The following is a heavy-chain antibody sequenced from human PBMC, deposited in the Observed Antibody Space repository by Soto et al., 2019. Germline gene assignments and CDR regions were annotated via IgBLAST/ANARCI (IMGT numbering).Heavy chain of an antibody. CDR3: AKKVGATVYYYYYMDV. Sequence: GGSLRLSCAASGFTFSSYAMSWVRQAPGKGLEWVSAISGSGGSTYYADSVKGRFTISRDNSKNTLYLQMSSLRAEDTAVYYCAKKVGATVYYYYYMDVWGKGTTVTVSS. CDR2: ISGSGGST. J-gene: IGHJ6*03. V-gene: IGHV3-23*01. D-gene: IGHD1-26*01. CDR1: GFTFSSYA.